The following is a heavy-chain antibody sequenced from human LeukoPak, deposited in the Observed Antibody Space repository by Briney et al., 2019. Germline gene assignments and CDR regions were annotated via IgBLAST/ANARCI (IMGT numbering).Heavy chain of an antibody. V-gene: IGHV5-51*01. D-gene: IGHD3-10*01. Sequence: GESLKISCKGSGYSFTSYWIGWVRQMPGKGLEWMGIIYPGDSDTRYSPSFQGQVTISADKSISTAYLQWSSLKASDTAMYYCARGIVFPVTDYYYKESFFDYWGQGTLVTVSS. CDR1: GYSFTSYW. CDR3: ARGIVFPVTDYYYKESFFDY. CDR2: IYPGDSDT. J-gene: IGHJ4*02.